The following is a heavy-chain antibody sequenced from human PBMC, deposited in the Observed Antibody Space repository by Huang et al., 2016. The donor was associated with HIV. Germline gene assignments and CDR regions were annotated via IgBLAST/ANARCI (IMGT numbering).Heavy chain of an antibody. V-gene: IGHV1-46*01. CDR1: GYTFTNYY. Sequence: QVQLVQSGAEVKKPGASTKVACKASGYTFTNYYIHWVRQAPGHGLEWMGIINPNKGTTNDAQKFRGRVTMTRDTSTNTVYMELRSLRSQDTAMYYCVREKGITVMVETNYFDYWGPGSQVTVSS. D-gene: IGHD3-22*01. CDR3: VREKGITVMVETNYFDY. CDR2: INPNKGTT. J-gene: IGHJ4*02.